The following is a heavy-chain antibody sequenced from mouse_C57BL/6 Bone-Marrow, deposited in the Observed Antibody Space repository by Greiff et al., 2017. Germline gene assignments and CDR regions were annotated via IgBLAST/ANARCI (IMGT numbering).Heavy chain of an antibody. CDR2: ISSGGSYT. Sequence: EVKVVESGGDLVKPGGSLKLSCAASGFTFSSYGMSWVRQTPDKRLEWVATISSGGSYTYYPDSVKGRFTIARDNAKNTLYLQMSSLKSEDTAMYYCARHVYYYGSSHWYFDVWGTETTVTVSS. CDR3: ARHVYYYGSSHWYFDV. V-gene: IGHV5-6*01. J-gene: IGHJ1*03. CDR1: GFTFSSYG. D-gene: IGHD1-1*01.